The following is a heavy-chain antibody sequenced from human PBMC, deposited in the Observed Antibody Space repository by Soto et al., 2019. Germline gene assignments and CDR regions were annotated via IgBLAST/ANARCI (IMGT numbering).Heavy chain of an antibody. J-gene: IGHJ4*02. D-gene: IGHD6-6*01. CDR2: ISYDGSNK. V-gene: IGHV3-30-3*01. Sequence: GGSLRLSYAASGFTFGSYAMHWVRQAPGKGLEWVAVISYDGSNKYYADSVKGRFTISRDNSKNTLYLQMNSLRAEDTAVYYCARDSSSSACDYWGQGTLVTVSS. CDR3: ARDSSSSACDY. CDR1: GFTFGSYA.